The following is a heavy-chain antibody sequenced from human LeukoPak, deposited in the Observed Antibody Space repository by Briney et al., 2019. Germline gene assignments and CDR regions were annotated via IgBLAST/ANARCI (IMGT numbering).Heavy chain of an antibody. J-gene: IGHJ1*01. D-gene: IGHD3-22*01. CDR3: AKDIDYYDSSGYYPRAEYFQH. V-gene: IGHV3-23*01. CDR2: ISGSGGST. CDR1: GFTFSSYA. Sequence: GGSLRLSCAASGFTFSSYAMGWVRQAPGKGLEWVSAISGSGGSTYYADSVKGRFTISRDNSKNTLYLQMNSLRAEDTAVYYCAKDIDYYDSSGYYPRAEYFQHWGQGTLVTVSS.